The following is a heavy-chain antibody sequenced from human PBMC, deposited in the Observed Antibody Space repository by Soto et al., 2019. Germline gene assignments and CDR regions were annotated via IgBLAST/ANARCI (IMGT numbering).Heavy chain of an antibody. D-gene: IGHD3-10*01. J-gene: IGHJ4*02. CDR1: GDSVSSNSAA. CDR2: TYYRSKWYN. CDR3: ARGYYYGSGSYHDPYYFDY. V-gene: IGHV6-1*01. Sequence: SQTLSLTCAISGDSVSSNSAAWNWIRQSPSRGLEWLGRTYYRSKWYNDYAVSVKSRITINPDTSKNQFSLQLNSVTPEDTAVYYCARGYYYGSGSYHDPYYFDYWGQGTLVTVSS.